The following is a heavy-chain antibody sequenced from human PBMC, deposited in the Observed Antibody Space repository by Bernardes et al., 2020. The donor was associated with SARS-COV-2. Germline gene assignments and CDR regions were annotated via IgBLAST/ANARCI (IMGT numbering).Heavy chain of an antibody. Sequence: GGSLRLSCAASGFTFSSYWMNWVRQPPGKGLEWVSLIIGSGTNTFYADSVKGRFTISRDNSKNTLYLQVNSLRAEDTAVYYCAKRGGYSFDYWGQGTLVTVSS. CDR3: AKRGGYSFDY. D-gene: IGHD3-16*01. V-gene: IGHV3-23*01. CDR1: GFTFSSYW. J-gene: IGHJ4*02. CDR2: IIGSGTNT.